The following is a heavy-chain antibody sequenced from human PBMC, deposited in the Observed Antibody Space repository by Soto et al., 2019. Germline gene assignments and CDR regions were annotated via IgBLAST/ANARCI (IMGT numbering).Heavy chain of an antibody. CDR2: INSDGSST. D-gene: IGHD3-10*01. Sequence: GGSLRLSCAASGFTFSSYWMHWVRQAPGKGLVWVSRINSDGSSTSYADSGKGRFTISRDNAKNTLYLQMNSLRAEDTAVYYCARNWYYYGSGSYIYYYYYMDVWGKGTTVTVSS. J-gene: IGHJ6*03. CDR3: ARNWYYYGSGSYIYYYYYMDV. CDR1: GFTFSSYW. V-gene: IGHV3-74*01.